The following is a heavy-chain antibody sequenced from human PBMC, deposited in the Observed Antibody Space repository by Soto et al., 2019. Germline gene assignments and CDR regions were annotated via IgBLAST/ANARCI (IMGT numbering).Heavy chain of an antibody. D-gene: IGHD5-12*01. CDR2: TYYRSKWYN. CDR1: GDSVSSNSAA. Sequence: QSQTLSLTCAISGDSVSSNSAAWNWIRQSPSRGLEWLGRTYYRSKWYNDYAVSVKSRITINPDTSKNQFSLQLNSVTPEDTAVYYCARASEFRGYSGYDKRSQNNWFDPWGQGTLVTVSS. J-gene: IGHJ5*02. CDR3: ARASEFRGYSGYDKRSQNNWFDP. V-gene: IGHV6-1*01.